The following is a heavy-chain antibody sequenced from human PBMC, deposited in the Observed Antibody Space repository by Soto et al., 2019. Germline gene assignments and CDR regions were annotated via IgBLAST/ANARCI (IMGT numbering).Heavy chain of an antibody. Sequence: ASVKGACKAAGDTFTGYYVHWVRQAPGQGLEWMGWINPNSGGTNYAQKFQGWVTMTRDTSISTAYMELSRLRSDDTAVYYCARDHSSSWYGTDYYYGMDVWGQGTTVTV. CDR3: ARDHSSSWYGTDYYYGMDV. CDR1: GDTFTGYY. V-gene: IGHV1-2*04. CDR2: INPNSGGT. D-gene: IGHD6-13*01. J-gene: IGHJ6*02.